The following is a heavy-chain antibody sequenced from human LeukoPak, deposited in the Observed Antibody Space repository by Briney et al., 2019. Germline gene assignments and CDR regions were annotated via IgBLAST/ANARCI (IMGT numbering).Heavy chain of an antibody. CDR2: INHSGST. J-gene: IGHJ6*03. Sequence: ASETLSLTCAVYGGSFSGYYWSWIRQPPGKGLEWIGEINHSGSTNYNPSLKSRVTISVDTSKNQFSLKLSSVTAADTAVYYCARGRGYSSGWYVGMSKAKNYYYYYMDVWGKGTTVTISS. V-gene: IGHV4-34*01. CDR3: ARGRGYSSGWYVGMSKAKNYYYYYMDV. D-gene: IGHD6-19*01. CDR1: GGSFSGYY.